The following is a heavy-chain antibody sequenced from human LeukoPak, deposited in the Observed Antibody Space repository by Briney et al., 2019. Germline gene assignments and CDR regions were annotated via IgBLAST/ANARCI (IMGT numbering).Heavy chain of an antibody. Sequence: ASVKVSCKASGYTFTGYYMHWVRQAPGQGLEWMGWINPNSGGTNYAQKFQGRVTMTRDTSISTAYMELSRLRSDDTAVYCCARSMVPAAPFDYWGQGTLVTVSS. CDR1: GYTFTGYY. CDR2: INPNSGGT. CDR3: ARSMVPAAPFDY. J-gene: IGHJ4*02. D-gene: IGHD2-2*01. V-gene: IGHV1-2*02.